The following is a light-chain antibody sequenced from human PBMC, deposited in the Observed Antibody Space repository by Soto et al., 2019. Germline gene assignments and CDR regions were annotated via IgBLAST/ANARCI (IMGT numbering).Light chain of an antibody. V-gene: IGKV1D-16*01. CDR3: QHYDSYPSS. Sequence: DIQMTQSPSSLSASVGDRVTITCRASQPISKWLAWYQQKPGKAPESLIYATSILQSGVPSRFSGSGSGTDFTLTISSLQPEDFATYYCQHYDSYPSSFGGGTKVEIK. CDR1: QPISKW. CDR2: ATS. J-gene: IGKJ4*01.